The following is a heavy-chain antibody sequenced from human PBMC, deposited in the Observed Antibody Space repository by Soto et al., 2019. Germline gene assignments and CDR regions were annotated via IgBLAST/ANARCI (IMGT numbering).Heavy chain of an antibody. CDR2: ISPYNGNT. V-gene: IGHV1-18*04. J-gene: IGHJ5*02. CDR1: GYTFVSYG. Sequence: QIQLVQSAAEVKKPGASVKVSCKTSGYTFVSYGISWVRQAPGQGLEWMGWISPYNGNTNFAQRFRGRVTLTTDTSTDIVYMHLGSLKSDDTAVYYCARDQNFFDSSGYYDHWGQGTLITVSS. D-gene: IGHD3-22*01. CDR3: ARDQNFFDSSGYYDH.